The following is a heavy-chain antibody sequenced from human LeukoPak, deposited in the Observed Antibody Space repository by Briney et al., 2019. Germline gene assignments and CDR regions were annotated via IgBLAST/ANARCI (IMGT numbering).Heavy chain of an antibody. Sequence: GGSLRLSCAASGFTFSSYWMHWVRQAPGKGLVWVSRINTGGSTTDYADSVKGRFTISRDNAKNALYLQMNSLRAEDTAVYYCSRDLRGRDDYWGQGILVIVSS. D-gene: IGHD5-24*01. V-gene: IGHV3-74*01. J-gene: IGHJ4*02. CDR3: SRDLRGRDDY. CDR1: GFTFSSYW. CDR2: INTGGSTT.